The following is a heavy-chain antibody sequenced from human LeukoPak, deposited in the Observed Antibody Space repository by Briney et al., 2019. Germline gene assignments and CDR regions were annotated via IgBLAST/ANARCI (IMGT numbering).Heavy chain of an antibody. CDR2: IIPILGIA. CDR1: GYTFTSYA. D-gene: IGHD1-26*01. V-gene: IGHV1-69*04. Sequence: SVKVSCKASGYTFTSYAMHWVRQAPGQGLEWVGRIIPILGIANYAQKFQGRVTITADKSTSTPYMELSGLRSEDTAVYYCARDRSGITVGATWAYWGQGTLLTVSS. CDR3: ARDRSGITVGATWAY. J-gene: IGHJ4*02.